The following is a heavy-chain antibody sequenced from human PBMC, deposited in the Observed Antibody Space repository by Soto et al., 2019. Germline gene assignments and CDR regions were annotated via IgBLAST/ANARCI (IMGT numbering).Heavy chain of an antibody. Sequence: EVQLVESGGGLVQPGGSLRLSCAASGFTFSSYSMNWVRQAPGKGLEWVSYISSSSSTIYYADSVKGRFTISRDNAKNSLYLQMNSLRDEDTAVYYCARYDYGDYPPKDAFDIWGQGTMVTVSS. CDR3: ARYDYGDYPPKDAFDI. CDR2: ISSSSSTI. V-gene: IGHV3-48*02. J-gene: IGHJ3*02. CDR1: GFTFSSYS. D-gene: IGHD4-17*01.